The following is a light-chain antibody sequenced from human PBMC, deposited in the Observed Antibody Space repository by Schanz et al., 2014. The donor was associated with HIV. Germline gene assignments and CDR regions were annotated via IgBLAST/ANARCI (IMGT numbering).Light chain of an antibody. J-gene: IGLJ2*01. CDR1: SSNVGGYDY. CDR3: SSYTSTNTLVV. Sequence: QSALTQPASVSGSPGQSITISCTGTSSNVGGYDYVSWYQQHPGKAPKLIIYDVSNRPSGISYRFSGSKSGNTASLTISGLQAEDEGDYYCSSYTSTNTLVVFGGGTKPTVL. V-gene: IGLV2-14*03. CDR2: DVS.